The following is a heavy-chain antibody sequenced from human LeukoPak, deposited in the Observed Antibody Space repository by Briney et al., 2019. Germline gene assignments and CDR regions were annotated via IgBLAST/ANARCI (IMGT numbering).Heavy chain of an antibody. Sequence: GGSLRLSCAASGFTFSSYWMSWVRQAPGKGLEWVANIKQDGSEKYCVDSVKGRFTISRDNAKNSLYLQMNSLRAEDTAVYYCARGGMAAAGRDFDYWGQGTLVTVSS. D-gene: IGHD6-13*01. V-gene: IGHV3-7*01. CDR1: GFTFSSYW. CDR2: IKQDGSEK. CDR3: ARGGMAAAGRDFDY. J-gene: IGHJ4*02.